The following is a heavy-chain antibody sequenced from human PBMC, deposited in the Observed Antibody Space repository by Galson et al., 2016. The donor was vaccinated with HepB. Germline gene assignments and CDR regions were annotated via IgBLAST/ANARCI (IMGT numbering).Heavy chain of an antibody. Sequence: SLRLSCAASGFTFSSYAMNWVRQAPGKGLEWVATFRGSGGSPYHADSVKGLFTISRDNSKRTAYLQMNSLRAEDSALYYCAKESQLGDYLDPWGQGTLVAVSS. CDR2: FRGSGGSP. J-gene: IGHJ5*02. CDR1: GFTFSSYA. CDR3: AKESQLGDYLDP. V-gene: IGHV3-23*01. D-gene: IGHD4-17*01.